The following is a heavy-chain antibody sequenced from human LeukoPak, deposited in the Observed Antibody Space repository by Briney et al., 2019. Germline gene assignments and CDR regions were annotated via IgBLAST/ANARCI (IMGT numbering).Heavy chain of an antibody. J-gene: IGHJ4*02. V-gene: IGHV3-23*01. D-gene: IGHD3-10*01. CDR1: GFTFSSYA. Sequence: GGSLRLSCAAFGFTFSSYAMSWVRQAPGKGLEWVSAISGSGGSTYYADSVKGRFTISRGNSKNTLYLQMNSLRAEDTAVYYCAKDSNLLLWRLWGQGTLVTVSS. CDR2: ISGSGGST. CDR3: AKDSNLLLWRL.